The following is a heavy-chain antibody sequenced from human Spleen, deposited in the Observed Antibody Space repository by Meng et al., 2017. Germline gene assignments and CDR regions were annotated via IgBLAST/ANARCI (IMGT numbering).Heavy chain of an antibody. J-gene: IGHJ4*02. V-gene: IGHV4-34*01. CDR2: INHSGST. CDR3: ARGPTTMAHDFDY. D-gene: IGHD4-11*01. Sequence: VQRHEWGAGLLKPSETLSLTCAVYGGSFSGYYWSWIRQPPGKGLEWIGEINHSGSTNYNPSLESRATISVDTSQNNLSLKLSSVTAADSAVYYCARGPTTMAHDFDYWGQGTLVTVSS. CDR1: GGSFSGYY.